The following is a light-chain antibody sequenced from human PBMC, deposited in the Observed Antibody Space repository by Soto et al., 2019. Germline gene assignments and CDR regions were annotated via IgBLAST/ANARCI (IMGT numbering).Light chain of an antibody. Sequence: QSALTQPASVSGSPGQSITLSCTGTSSDVCGYNYVSWYQQHPGKAPKLMSYDVSNRPSGVSNRFSGSKSGNTASLTISGLQAADEADYYCSSYTSSSTVVFGAGTNFTVL. CDR2: DVS. CDR3: SSYTSSSTVV. J-gene: IGLJ2*01. CDR1: SSDVCGYNY. V-gene: IGLV2-14*01.